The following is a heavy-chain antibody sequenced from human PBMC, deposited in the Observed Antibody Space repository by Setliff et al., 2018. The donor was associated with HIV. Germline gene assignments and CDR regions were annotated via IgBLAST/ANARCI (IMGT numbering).Heavy chain of an antibody. CDR2: INVGKGDT. J-gene: IGHJ5*02. V-gene: IGHV1-3*03. Sequence: ASVKVSCKASGYTFTTYSIHWVRQAPGQSLEWMGWINVGKGDTKYSQELQGRITLSTDTSANTAYMELSSLRSEDTAVYYCARAPGDYEVWFDPWGQGTLVTVSS. CDR3: ARAPGDYEVWFDP. D-gene: IGHD4-17*01. CDR1: GYTFTTYS.